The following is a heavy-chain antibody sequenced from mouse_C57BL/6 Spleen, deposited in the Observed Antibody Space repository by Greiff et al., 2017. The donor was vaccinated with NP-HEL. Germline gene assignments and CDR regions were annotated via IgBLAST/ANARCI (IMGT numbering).Heavy chain of an antibody. D-gene: IGHD1-1*01. CDR1: GYTFTGYW. V-gene: IGHV1-9*01. CDR3: ASYYGSREFAY. J-gene: IGHJ3*01. CDR2: ILPGSGST. Sequence: ELSCKATGYTFTGYWIEWVTQWPGHGLEWFGEILPGSGSTNYNEKFTGKPAFTADTSSNTAYMQLSSLTTEDSAIYYCASYYGSREFAYWGQGTLVTVSA.